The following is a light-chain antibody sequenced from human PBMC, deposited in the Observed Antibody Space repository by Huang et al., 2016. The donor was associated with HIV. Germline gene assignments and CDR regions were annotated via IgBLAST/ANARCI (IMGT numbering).Light chain of an antibody. V-gene: IGKV3-15*01. Sequence: EILMTQSPAVLSVSPGDRVTLSCRASQNVYSKLAWYQQKPGQSPRLLIYGASTRATEVPARFSGGGSGTEYTLNITRVQSGDFGLYYCQQYNNWPPWTFGQGTNVEV. CDR2: GAS. CDR3: QQYNNWPPWT. CDR1: QNVYSK. J-gene: IGKJ1*01.